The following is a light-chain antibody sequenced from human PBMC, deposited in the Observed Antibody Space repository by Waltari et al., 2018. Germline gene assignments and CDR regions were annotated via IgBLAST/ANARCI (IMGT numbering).Light chain of an antibody. Sequence: VVLTQSPATLSVSPGESAIISCRASQSVSSNLAWYQQKPGQAPRLLIYDASTRASSIPARFRGSGSGTEFTLTINNLQSEDSATYYCQQYNRWPPITIGQGTRLDIK. J-gene: IGKJ5*01. V-gene: IGKV3-15*01. CDR3: QQYNRWPPIT. CDR2: DAS. CDR1: QSVSSN.